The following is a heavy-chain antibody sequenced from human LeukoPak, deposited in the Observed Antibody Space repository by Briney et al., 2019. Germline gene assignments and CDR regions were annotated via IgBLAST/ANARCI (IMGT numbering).Heavy chain of an antibody. V-gene: IGHV4-31*03. CDR3: ATSHHGLQGDH. J-gene: IGHJ4*02. CDR2: IYYSGST. D-gene: IGHD4-11*01. Sequence: PSQTLSLTCTVSGGSISSGGYYWSWMRQHPGKGLEWIGYIYYSGSTYYNPSLKSRVTISLDTSKNQFSLKLSSVTAADTAVYYCATSHHGLQGDHWGQGTLVTDSS. CDR1: GGSISSGGYY.